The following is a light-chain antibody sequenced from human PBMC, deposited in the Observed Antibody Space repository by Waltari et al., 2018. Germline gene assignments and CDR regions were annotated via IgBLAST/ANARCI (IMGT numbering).Light chain of an antibody. CDR3: QQSYNYHPYT. CDR1: QSISTY. J-gene: IGKJ2*01. V-gene: IGKV1-39*01. CDR2: SAS. Sequence: DIQMTQSPSSLSASVGDSVSITCRARQSISTYLRWYQQKPGEAPKLLIFSASSLQSGVPSRFPGTGSVTDFTLTISSLQPEDSATYYCQQSYNYHPYTFGQGTKLEIK.